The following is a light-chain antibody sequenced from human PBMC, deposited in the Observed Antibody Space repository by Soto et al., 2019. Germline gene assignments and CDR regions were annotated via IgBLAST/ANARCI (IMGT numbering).Light chain of an antibody. V-gene: IGLV1-44*01. J-gene: IGLJ2*01. CDR2: SNN. Sequence: QSVLTQPPSASGPPGQRVTISCSGRSSNIGSNTVNWYQQLPGTAPKLLIYSNNQRPSGVPDRFSGSKSGTSASLAISGLQSEDDADYYCAAWDDSLNGVVFGGGTKVTVL. CDR1: SSNIGSNT. CDR3: AAWDDSLNGVV.